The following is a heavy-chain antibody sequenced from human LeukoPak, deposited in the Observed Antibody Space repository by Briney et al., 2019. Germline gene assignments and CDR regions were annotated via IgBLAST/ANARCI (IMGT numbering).Heavy chain of an antibody. V-gene: IGHV3-23*01. J-gene: IGHJ4*02. CDR3: AKWELYFDWLSPDY. CDR2: ISGSGGST. CDR1: GFTVITNY. Sequence: GGSLRLSCAASGFTVITNYVSWVRQAPGKGLEWVSAISGSGGSTYYADSVKGRFTISRDNSKNTLYLQMNSLRAEDTAVYYCAKWELYFDWLSPDYWGQGTLVTVSS. D-gene: IGHD3-9*01.